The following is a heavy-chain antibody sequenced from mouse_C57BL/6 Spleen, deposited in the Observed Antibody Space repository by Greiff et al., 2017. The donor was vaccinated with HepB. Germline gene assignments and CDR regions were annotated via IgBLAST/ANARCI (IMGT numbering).Heavy chain of an antibody. CDR2: INYDGSST. J-gene: IGHJ4*01. D-gene: IGHD2-4*01. Sequence: EVKLMESEGGLVQPGSSMKLSCTASGFTFSDYYMAWVRQVPEKGLEWVANINYDGSSTYYLDSLKSRFIISRDNAKNILYLQMSSLKSEDTATYYCARDLSIYYDYDGDAMDYWGQGTSVTVSS. V-gene: IGHV5-16*01. CDR1: GFTFSDYY. CDR3: ARDLSIYYDYDGDAMDY.